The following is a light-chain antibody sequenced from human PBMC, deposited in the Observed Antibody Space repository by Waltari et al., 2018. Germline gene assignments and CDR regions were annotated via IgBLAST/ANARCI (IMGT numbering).Light chain of an antibody. V-gene: IGLV2-14*01. CDR3: SSYTLSSNLEV. CDR2: EVT. J-gene: IGLJ2*01. CDR1: STDADSYNY. Sequence: QSALTQPASVSGSPGQSITISCTGTSTDADSYNYVSWYQQHPGKAPKLIIYEVTDRPPGVSNRFSGSKSGNTASLTISGLQAEDEADYYCSSYTLSSNLEVFGGGTKLTVL.